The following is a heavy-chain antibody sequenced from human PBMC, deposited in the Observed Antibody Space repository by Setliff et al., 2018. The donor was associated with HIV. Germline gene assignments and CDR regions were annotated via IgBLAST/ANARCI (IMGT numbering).Heavy chain of an antibody. CDR2: IYTSGMT. CDR1: GDSITSGGFY. D-gene: IGHD2-15*01. V-gene: IGHV4-61*08. J-gene: IGHJ3*02. Sequence: SETLSLTCTVSGDSITSGGFYCNWFRQHPGKGLEWIGRIYTSGMTNYNPSLQSRVTISLDTSKNQFSLKVNSVTAADTAVYYCAREHCSGGSCNGFDIWGQGTMVTVSS. CDR3: AREHCSGGSCNGFDI.